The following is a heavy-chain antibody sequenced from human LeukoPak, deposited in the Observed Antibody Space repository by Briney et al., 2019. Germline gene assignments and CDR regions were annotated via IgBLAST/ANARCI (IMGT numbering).Heavy chain of an antibody. D-gene: IGHD6-13*01. CDR1: GGSISRDY. CDR3: ARDRPGGSSLDY. J-gene: IGHJ4*02. CDR2: IYYTGST. Sequence: SETLSLTCTVSGGSISRDYWSWTRQPPGKGLEWIGYIYYTGSTNYNPSLKSRVTISVDTSKNQFSLKLSSVTAADTAVYYCARDRPGGSSLDYWGQGTLVTVSS. V-gene: IGHV4-59*01.